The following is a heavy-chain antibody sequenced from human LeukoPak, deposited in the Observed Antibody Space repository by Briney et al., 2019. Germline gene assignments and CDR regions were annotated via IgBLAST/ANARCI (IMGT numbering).Heavy chain of an antibody. CDR1: GYRFTSYW. CDR3: ARHLNYDSDY. D-gene: IGHD3-22*01. V-gene: IGHV5-51*01. CDR2: IYPGESDT. Sequence: GESLKISCKGSGYRFTSYWIGGVRQMPGKGLEGMGIIYPGESDTRYSTSFKGQVTISADKSTITAYLQWSSLKASDTAMYYCARHLNYDSDYWGQGTLVTVSS. J-gene: IGHJ4*02.